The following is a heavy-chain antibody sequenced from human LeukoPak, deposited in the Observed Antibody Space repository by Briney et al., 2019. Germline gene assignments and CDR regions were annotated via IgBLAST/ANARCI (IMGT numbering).Heavy chain of an antibody. D-gene: IGHD3-9*01. J-gene: IGHJ4*02. CDR1: GVSINDYY. CDR2: ISHTEGT. Sequence: PSETLSLTCGVFGVSINDYYWSWIRQSPGKGLEWIGEISHTEGTRYNPSLESRVTMSVGTSENQLSLKLIFVTAADTAVYYCARIRCGHSGSVCYNHCGLGTLVTVSS. CDR3: ARIRCGHSGSVCYNH. V-gene: IGHV4-34*01.